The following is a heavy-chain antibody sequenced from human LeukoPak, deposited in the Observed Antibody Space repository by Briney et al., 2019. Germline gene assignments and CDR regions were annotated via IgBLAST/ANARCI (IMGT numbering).Heavy chain of an antibody. D-gene: IGHD6-19*01. J-gene: IGHJ4*02. CDR3: ARDRDNSGWYQIDY. CDR2: VIPFLDIT. CDR1: EGNLNKYA. Sequence: SVKVSCKASEGNLNKYAINWVRQAPGQGFEWMGRVIPFLDITNYAQKFQDRVTIIADKSTSTVYLELSRLRSEDTALYYCARDRDNSGWYQIDYWGQGTLVTVSS. V-gene: IGHV1-69*04.